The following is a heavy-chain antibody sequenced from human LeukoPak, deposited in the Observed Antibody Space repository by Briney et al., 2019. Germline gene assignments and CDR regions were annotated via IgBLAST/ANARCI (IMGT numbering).Heavy chain of an antibody. D-gene: IGHD2-2*01. V-gene: IGHV3-23*01. CDR1: GFTFSSYA. J-gene: IGHJ5*02. CDR2: ISGSGGST. CDR3: AKRGYCSSTSCPSLDP. Sequence: GGSLRLSCAASGFTFSSYAMSWVRQAPGKGLEWVSAISGSGGSTYYADSVKGRFTISRDNSKNTLYLQMNSLRAEDTAVYYCAKRGYCSSTSCPSLDPWGQGTLVTVSS.